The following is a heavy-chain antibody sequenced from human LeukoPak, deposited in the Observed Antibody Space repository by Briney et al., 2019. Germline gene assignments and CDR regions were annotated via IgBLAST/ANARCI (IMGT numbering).Heavy chain of an antibody. D-gene: IGHD5-24*01. Sequence: GGSLRLSCAASGFTFDDYAMHWVRQAPGKGLEWVSLISWDGGSTYYAESVKVRFTISRDNSKNSLYLQMNSLRAEDTALYYCAKDTRRDGYKTVLDYWGQGTLVTVSS. CDR1: GFTFDDYA. V-gene: IGHV3-43D*03. CDR3: AKDTRRDGYKTVLDY. J-gene: IGHJ4*02. CDR2: ISWDGGST.